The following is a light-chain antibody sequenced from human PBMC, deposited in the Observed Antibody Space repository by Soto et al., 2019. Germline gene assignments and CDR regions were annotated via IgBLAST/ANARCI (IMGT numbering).Light chain of an antibody. CDR1: QSVSSN. V-gene: IGKV3-15*01. Sequence: EVVITHSPATLSFSPVERATLSCRASQSVSSNLAWYQQKHGQAPRLLIYGASTRATGIPARFSGSGSGTEFTLTISSLQSEDFAVYYCQQYDNWPPITFGQGTRLEIK. J-gene: IGKJ5*01. CDR3: QQYDNWPPIT. CDR2: GAS.